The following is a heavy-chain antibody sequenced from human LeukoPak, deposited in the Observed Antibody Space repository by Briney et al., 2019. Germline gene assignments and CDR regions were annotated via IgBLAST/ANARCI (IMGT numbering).Heavy chain of an antibody. V-gene: IGHV3-30-3*01. Sequence: GGSLRLSCAASGFTFSSYAMHWVRQAPGKGLEWVAVISYDGNNKYYADSVKGRFTISRDNSQNTLYLQMNSLRAEDTAVYYCARDLSGATIPGADYWGQGTLVTVSS. CDR1: GFTFSSYA. CDR2: ISYDGNNK. D-gene: IGHD5-24*01. CDR3: ARDLSGATIPGADY. J-gene: IGHJ4*02.